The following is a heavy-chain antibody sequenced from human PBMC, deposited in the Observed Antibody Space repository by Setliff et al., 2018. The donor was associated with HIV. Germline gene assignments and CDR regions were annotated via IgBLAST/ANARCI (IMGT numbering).Heavy chain of an antibody. J-gene: IGHJ3*01. CDR1: GGSFRNYA. V-gene: IGHV1-69*06. D-gene: IGHD6-19*01. CDR3: ARDRSGIAVAAPDAFDV. Sequence: ASVKVSCKASGGSFRNYAINWVRQAPGQGLEWMGGIIPLLGTPNYAHKFQGRVTITADKYSSTVYMELSSLRSEDSAVFYCARDRSGIAVAAPDAFDVWGQGTMVTVPS. CDR2: IIPLLGTP.